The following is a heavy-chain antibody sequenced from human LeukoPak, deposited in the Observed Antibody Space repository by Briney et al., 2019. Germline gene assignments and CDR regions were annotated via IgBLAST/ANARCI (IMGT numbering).Heavy chain of an antibody. V-gene: IGHV1-18*01. Sequence: ASVKVTCKASGYTFTSYGISWVRQAPGQGLEWMGWISAYNGNTNYAQKLQGRVTMTTDTSTSTAYMELRSLRSDDTAVYYCARPLTYYYGSGSYYLGAFDIWGQGTMVTVSS. CDR3: ARPLTYYYGSGSYYLGAFDI. J-gene: IGHJ3*02. CDR2: ISAYNGNT. CDR1: GYTFTSYG. D-gene: IGHD3-10*01.